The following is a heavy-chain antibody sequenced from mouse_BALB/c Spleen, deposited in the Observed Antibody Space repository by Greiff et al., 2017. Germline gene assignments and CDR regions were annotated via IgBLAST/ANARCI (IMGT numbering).Heavy chain of an antibody. J-gene: IGHJ3*01. CDR2: ISSGGST. Sequence: EVHLVESGGGLVKPGGSLKLSCAASGFTFSSYAMSWVRQTPEKRLEWVASISSGGSTYYPDSVKGRFTISRDNARNILYLQMSSLRSEDTAMYYCARTEGWLLPWFAYWGQGTLVTVSA. V-gene: IGHV5-6-5*01. CDR1: GFTFSSYA. D-gene: IGHD2-3*01. CDR3: ARTEGWLLPWFAY.